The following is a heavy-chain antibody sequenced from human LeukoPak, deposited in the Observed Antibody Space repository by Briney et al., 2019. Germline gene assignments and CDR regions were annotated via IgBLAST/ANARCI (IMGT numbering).Heavy chain of an antibody. CDR2: IYYSGSS. CDR3: ARTEYYFDH. Sequence: SETLSLTCTVSSGSISSYYWSWIRQAPGKGLEWIGYIYYSGSSNYNPSFKSRPTMSVDTSKKQFSLKLSSVTAADTAVYYCARTEYYFDHWGQGSLVTVSS. CDR1: SGSISSYY. D-gene: IGHD3-10*01. V-gene: IGHV4-59*01. J-gene: IGHJ4*02.